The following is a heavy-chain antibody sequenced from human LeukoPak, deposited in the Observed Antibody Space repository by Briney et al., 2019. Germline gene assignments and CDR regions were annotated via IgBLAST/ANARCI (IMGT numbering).Heavy chain of an antibody. CDR3: ARERVPAVYYYYYGMDV. CDR1: GYTFTSYG. CDR2: ISAYNGNT. Sequence: ASVKVSCKASGYTFTSYGISWVRQAPGQGLEWMGWISAYNGNTNYAQKLQGRVTMTTDTSTSTAYMELRGLRSDDTAVYYCARERVPAVYYYYYGMDVWGQGTTVTVSS. J-gene: IGHJ6*02. V-gene: IGHV1-18*01. D-gene: IGHD2-2*01.